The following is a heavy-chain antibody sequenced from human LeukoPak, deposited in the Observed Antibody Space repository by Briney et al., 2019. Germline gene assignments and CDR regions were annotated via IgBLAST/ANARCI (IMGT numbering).Heavy chain of an antibody. CDR1: GGSFSGYY. CDR2: INHSGST. V-gene: IGHV4-34*01. CDR3: ARVRSPRYFDY. Sequence: SETLSLTCAVYGGSFSGYYWSWIRQPPGKGLEWIGEINHSGSTNYNPSLKSRVTISVDTSKNQFSLKLSSVTAADTAVYYCARVRSPRYFDYWGQGTLVTVSS. J-gene: IGHJ4*02.